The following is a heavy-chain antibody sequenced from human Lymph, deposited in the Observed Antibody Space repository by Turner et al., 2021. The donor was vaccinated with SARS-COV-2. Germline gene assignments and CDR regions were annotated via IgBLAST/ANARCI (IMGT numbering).Heavy chain of an antibody. Sequence: QVRLVQSGAAVKKPGASVIVACKASANTFTGYYMHWVRQAPGQGLEWMGGINPNSGGTSYAQKLQGRVTMTRDTSISTAYMELSRLRSDDTAVYYCVRGESRAVAGTQYFDYWGQGTLVTVSS. D-gene: IGHD6-19*01. CDR3: VRGESRAVAGTQYFDY. J-gene: IGHJ4*02. CDR1: ANTFTGYY. V-gene: IGHV1-2*02. CDR2: INPNSGGT.